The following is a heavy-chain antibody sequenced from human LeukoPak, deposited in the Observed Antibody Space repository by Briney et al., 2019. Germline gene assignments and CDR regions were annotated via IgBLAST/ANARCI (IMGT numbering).Heavy chain of an antibody. D-gene: IGHD3-10*01. J-gene: IGHJ3*01. CDR3: VKDQYSGSGSYPDAFDF. CDR1: GFTFSSYS. V-gene: IGHV3-23*01. Sequence: GGSLRLSCAASGFTFSSYSMNWVRQAPGMGLQWVSVISGGGSAYYADSVKGRFTVSRDNSRNAVYLQMNSLRVEDTAVYYCVKDQYSGSGSYPDAFDFWGQGTVVTVSS. CDR2: ISGGGSA.